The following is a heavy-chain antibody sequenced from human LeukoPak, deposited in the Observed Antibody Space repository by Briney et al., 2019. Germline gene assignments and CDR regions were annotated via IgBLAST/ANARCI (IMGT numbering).Heavy chain of an antibody. Sequence: GGSLRLSCAASGFTLSDYYMSWIRQAPGKGLEWVSYTAGGGSRISYADSVKGRFTISWDNAVDSLYLQMNSLRAEDTAVYYCASGNGNYGEVAYWGQGTLVAVSS. J-gene: IGHJ4*02. CDR1: GFTLSDYY. V-gene: IGHV3-11*04. CDR2: TAGGGSRI. CDR3: ASGNGNYGEVAY. D-gene: IGHD4-17*01.